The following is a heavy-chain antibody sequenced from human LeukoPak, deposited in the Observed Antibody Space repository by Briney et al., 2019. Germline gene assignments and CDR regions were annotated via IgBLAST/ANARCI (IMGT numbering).Heavy chain of an antibody. CDR3: AAKSGAFDY. CDR2: INPNSGGT. D-gene: IGHD3-10*01. CDR1: GYTFTVYF. J-gene: IGHJ4*02. Sequence: ASVKVSCKASGYTFTVYFMHWVRQAPGQGLEWMGWINPNSGGTNYTQKFQGRVTMTRDTSISTAYMELSRLRSDDTAVYYCAAKSGAFDYWGQGTQVTVSS. V-gene: IGHV1-2*02.